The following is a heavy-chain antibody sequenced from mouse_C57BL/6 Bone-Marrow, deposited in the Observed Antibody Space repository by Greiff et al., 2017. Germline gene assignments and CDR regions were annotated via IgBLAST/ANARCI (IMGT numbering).Heavy chain of an antibody. J-gene: IGHJ2*01. V-gene: IGHV1-72*01. CDR3: ASLYYDYDGRYFDY. Sequence: QVQLQQPGAELVKPGASVTLSCKASGYTFTSYWMHWVKQRPGRGLEWIGRIDPNSGGTKYNEKFKSKATLTVDKPSSPAYMQLSSLTSEDSAVYYCASLYYDYDGRYFDYWGQGTTLTVSS. D-gene: IGHD2-4*01. CDR2: IDPNSGGT. CDR1: GYTFTSYW.